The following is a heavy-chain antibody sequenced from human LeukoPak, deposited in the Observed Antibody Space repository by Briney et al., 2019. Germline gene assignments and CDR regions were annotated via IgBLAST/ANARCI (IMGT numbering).Heavy chain of an antibody. CDR2: IYSGGTT. CDR3: AREIPLAGTFYFDN. D-gene: IGHD6-19*01. Sequence: PGGSLRLSCAASGFTVSSNYMSWVRQAPGKGLEWVSVIYSGGTTYYADSVKGRFIISRDGSGNTLYPQMNSLRVEDTAVYFCAREIPLAGTFYFDNWGQGTLVTVSS. J-gene: IGHJ4*02. CDR1: GFTVSSNY. V-gene: IGHV3-53*01.